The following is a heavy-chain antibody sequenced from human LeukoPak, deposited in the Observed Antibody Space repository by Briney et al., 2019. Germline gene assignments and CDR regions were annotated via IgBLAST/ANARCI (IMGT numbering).Heavy chain of an antibody. D-gene: IGHD3-9*01. CDR2: ISGYNGNT. CDR3: ARADNILTGYHFDY. Sequence: ASVKVSCKASGYTFTSYGISWVRQAPGQGLEWMGWISGYNGNTNYAQKLQGRVTMTTDTSTTTTYMELRSLRSDDTAVYYCARADNILTGYHFDYWGQGTLVTVSS. J-gene: IGHJ4*02. CDR1: GYTFTSYG. V-gene: IGHV1-18*01.